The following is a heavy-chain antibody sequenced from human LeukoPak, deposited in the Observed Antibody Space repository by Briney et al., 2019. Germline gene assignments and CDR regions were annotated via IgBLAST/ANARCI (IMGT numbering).Heavy chain of an antibody. V-gene: IGHV3-15*01. CDR1: GVTLSNTW. D-gene: IGHD6-19*01. CDR2: IKSKSDGGAT. J-gene: IGHJ4*02. CDR3: VTEQQWLG. Sequence: GGSLRLSCAASGVTLSNTWMTWVRQAPGKGLEWAGRIKSKSDGGATDYAAPVKGRFTIQRDDSKNTLSLQMNSLETEDTAVYYCVTEQQWLGWGRGTLVTVPS.